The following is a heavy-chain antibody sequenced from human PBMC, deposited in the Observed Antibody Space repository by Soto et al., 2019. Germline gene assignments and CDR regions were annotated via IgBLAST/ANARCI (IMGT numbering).Heavy chain of an antibody. CDR2: INAGNGYT. V-gene: IGHV1-3*01. Sequence: QVQLVQSGAEVKKPGASVMVSCQASGYTFTSYAMHWVRQAPGQRLEWMGWINAGNGYTKYSQKFQGRVTLTRDTSASTAYMELSSLRSEDTAMYYCARGGDDCSTTRCYMIDYWGQGTLVTVSS. CDR3: ARGGDDCSTTRCYMIDY. J-gene: IGHJ4*02. CDR1: GYTFTSYA. D-gene: IGHD2-2*02.